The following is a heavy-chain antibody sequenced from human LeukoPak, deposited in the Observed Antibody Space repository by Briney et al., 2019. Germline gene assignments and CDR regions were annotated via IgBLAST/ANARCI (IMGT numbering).Heavy chain of an antibody. J-gene: IGHJ4*02. CDR1: GFIFSDYY. Sequence: PRGSLRLSCAASGFIFSDYYMNWIRQAPGKGLEWVSYISSSGSTIYYADSVKGRFTISRDNAKNSLYLQMNSLRVEDTAVYYCARDRQRGYSAFDYWGQGTLVTVSS. CDR2: ISSSGSTI. V-gene: IGHV3-11*01. D-gene: IGHD5-18*01. CDR3: ARDRQRGYSAFDY.